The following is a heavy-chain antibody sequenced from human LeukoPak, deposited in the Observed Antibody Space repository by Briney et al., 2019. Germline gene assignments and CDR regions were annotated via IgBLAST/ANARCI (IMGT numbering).Heavy chain of an antibody. CDR1: GGSISSYY. V-gene: IGHV4-59*01. CDR2: IYYSGST. J-gene: IGHJ4*02. CDR3: ARWFGERFDY. Sequence: PSETLSLTCTVSGGSISSYYWSWIRQPPGKGLEWIGYIYYSGSTNYNPSLKSRVTISVDTSKDQFSLKLSSVPAADTAVYYCARWFGERFDYWGQGTLVTVSS. D-gene: IGHD3-10*01.